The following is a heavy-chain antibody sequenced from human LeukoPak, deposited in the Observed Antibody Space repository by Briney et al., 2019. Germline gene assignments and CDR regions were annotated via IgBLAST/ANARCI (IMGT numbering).Heavy chain of an antibody. CDR2: ISGYNGKT. CDR1: GCTFTSYA. J-gene: IGHJ4*02. CDR3: ARNFHPGNWDY. V-gene: IGHV1-18*01. Sequence: ASVKVSCKASGCTFTSYAMNWVRQAPGQGLEWMGWISGYNGKTNYAQKLQDRVTMTTDTSTSTAYMELRSLRSDDTAVYYCARNFHPGNWDYWGQGTLVTVSS. D-gene: IGHD1-14*01.